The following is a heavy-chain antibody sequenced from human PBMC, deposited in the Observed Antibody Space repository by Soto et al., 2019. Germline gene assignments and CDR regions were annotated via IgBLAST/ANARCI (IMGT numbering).Heavy chain of an antibody. CDR3: ARDVAPYYDLLTGSPPGY. CDR2: IIPIFGTA. D-gene: IGHD3-9*01. Sequence: GASVKVSCKASGGTFSSYAISWVRQAPGQGLEWMGGIIPIFGTANYAQKFQGRVTITADKSTSTAYMEPSGLRSDDTAVYYCARDVAPYYDLLTGSPPGYWGQGTLVTVSS. J-gene: IGHJ4*02. V-gene: IGHV1-69*06. CDR1: GGTFSSYA.